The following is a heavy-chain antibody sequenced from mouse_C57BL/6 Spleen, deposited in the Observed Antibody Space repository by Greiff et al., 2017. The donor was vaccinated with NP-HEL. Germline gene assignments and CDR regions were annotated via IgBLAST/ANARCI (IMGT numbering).Heavy chain of an antibody. V-gene: IGHV1-19*01. CDR2: INPYNGGT. D-gene: IGHD2-3*01. CDR3: SRSDGGYWYFDV. J-gene: IGHJ1*03. Sequence: EVQLQQSGPVLVKPGASVKMSCKASGYTFTDYYMNWVKQSPGQSLEWIGVINPYNGGTSYNQKFQGKATLTADKSSSTAYMELNSLTSEDTAVYDYSRSDGGYWYFDVWGTGTTVTVSS. CDR1: GYTFTDYY.